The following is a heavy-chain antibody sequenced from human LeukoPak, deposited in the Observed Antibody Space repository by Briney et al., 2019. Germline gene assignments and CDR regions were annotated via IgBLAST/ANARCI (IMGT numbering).Heavy chain of an antibody. Sequence: GGSLRLSCAVSGITLSNYGMSWVRQAPGKVLEWVAGISDSGGRTNYADSVKGRFTISRDNPKNTIYLQMNSLRAEDTAVYFCAKRGVVIRVILVGFHKEAYYFDSWGQGALVTVSS. J-gene: IGHJ4*02. CDR1: GITLSNYG. V-gene: IGHV3-23*01. CDR2: ISDSGGRT. D-gene: IGHD3-22*01. CDR3: AKRGVVIRVILVGFHKEAYYFDS.